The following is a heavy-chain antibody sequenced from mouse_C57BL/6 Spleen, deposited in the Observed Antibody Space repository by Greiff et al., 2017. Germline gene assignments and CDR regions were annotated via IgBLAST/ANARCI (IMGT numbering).Heavy chain of an antibody. J-gene: IGHJ1*03. CDR3: ARGDDGYHWYFDV. CDR2: INPSTGGT. D-gene: IGHD2-3*01. Sequence: VQLQQSGPELVKPGASVKISCKASGYSFTGYYMNWVKQSPEKSLEWIGEINPSTGGTTYNQKFKAKATLTVDKSSSTAYMQLKSLTSEDSAVXYCARGDDGYHWYFDVWGTGTTVTVSS. CDR1: GYSFTGYY. V-gene: IGHV1-42*01.